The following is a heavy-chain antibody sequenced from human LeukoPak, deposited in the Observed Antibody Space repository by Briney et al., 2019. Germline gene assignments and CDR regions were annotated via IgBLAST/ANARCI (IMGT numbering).Heavy chain of an antibody. CDR1: EFTFSSYS. D-gene: IGHD3/OR15-3a*01. J-gene: IGHJ4*02. CDR2: ISGSGEST. V-gene: IGHV3-23*01. CDR3: AKGGDYWGRYFDY. Sequence: GGSLRLSCAASEFTFSSYSMNWVRQAPGKGLELVSSISGSGESTTYADSVKGRFTISRDNSKNTLYLQMNSLRAEDTAVYYCAKGGDYWGRYFDYWGQGTLVTVSS.